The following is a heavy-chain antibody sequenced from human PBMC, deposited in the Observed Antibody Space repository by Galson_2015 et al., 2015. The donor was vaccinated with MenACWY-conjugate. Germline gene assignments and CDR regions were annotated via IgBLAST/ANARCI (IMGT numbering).Heavy chain of an antibody. CDR1: GFTLSSST. CDR3: ARQRSGGSSEFDY. CDR2: INIDGITT. Sequence: SLRLSCAASGFTLSSSTMNWVRQAPGKGLVWVSRINIDGITTAYADSVKGRFTISRDNAENTLYLQMNSLRAEDTAVYYCARQRSGGSSEFDYWGQGTLVTVSS. J-gene: IGHJ4*02. D-gene: IGHD6-6*01. V-gene: IGHV3-74*01.